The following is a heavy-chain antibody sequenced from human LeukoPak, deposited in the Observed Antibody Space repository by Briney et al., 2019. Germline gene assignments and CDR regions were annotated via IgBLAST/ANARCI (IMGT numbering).Heavy chain of an antibody. CDR3: AKYLSAKGPPYALEV. D-gene: IGHD2/OR15-2a*01. CDR2: ISYDGSYT. J-gene: IGHJ6*02. V-gene: IGHV3-30*04. Sequence: GGSLRLSCATSGYTFSGYAIHWVRQTPGKGLEWVAVISYDGSYTSYADSVQGRFTISRDNSKNTLYLQMNSLRAEDTAVYYCAKYLSAKGPPYALEVWGQGTTVTVSS. CDR1: GYTFSGYA.